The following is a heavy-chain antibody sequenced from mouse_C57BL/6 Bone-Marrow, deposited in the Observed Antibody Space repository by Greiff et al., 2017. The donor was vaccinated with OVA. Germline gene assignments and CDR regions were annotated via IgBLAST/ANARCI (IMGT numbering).Heavy chain of an antibody. CDR1: GYTFTSYW. Sequence: QVQLQQPGAELVKPGASVKMSCKASGYTFTSYWITWVKQRPGQGLEWIGDIYPGSGSTNYNEKFKSKATLTVDTSSSTAYMQLSSLTSEDSAVYYGARDYGSSSLAWFAYWGQGTLVTVSA. V-gene: IGHV1-55*01. CDR3: ARDYGSSSLAWFAY. D-gene: IGHD1-1*01. CDR2: IYPGSGST. J-gene: IGHJ3*01.